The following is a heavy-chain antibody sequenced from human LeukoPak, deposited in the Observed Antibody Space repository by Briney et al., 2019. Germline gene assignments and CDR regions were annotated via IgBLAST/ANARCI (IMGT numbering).Heavy chain of an antibody. V-gene: IGHV1-2*06. CDR2: INPDTGGT. D-gene: IGHD3-22*01. J-gene: IGHJ4*02. CDR3: ARGARVVVIKASFDY. Sequence: ASVKVSCKASGYTFTGYFLDWVRQAPGQGLEWMGRINPDTGGTNYAQKFQGRVTLTRDTSISTAYMELSRLRSDDTAVYYCARGARVVVIKASFDYWGQGTLVTVSS. CDR1: GYTFTGYF.